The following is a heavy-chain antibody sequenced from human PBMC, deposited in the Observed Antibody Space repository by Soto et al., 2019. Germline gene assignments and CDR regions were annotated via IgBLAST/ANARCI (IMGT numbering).Heavy chain of an antibody. J-gene: IGHJ4*02. CDR2: IDRSGRNK. CDR3: ARDSTYYYSSDDFDH. Sequence: GGSLRLSCVASGFTFSSYEMNWLRQAPGRGLEWVSNIDRSGRNKNYADSVKGRFTISRDSAKNSLYLQMHSLTAEDTAVYYCARDSTYYYSSDDFDHWGQGTPVTVSS. V-gene: IGHV3-48*03. D-gene: IGHD3-22*01. CDR1: GFTFSSYE.